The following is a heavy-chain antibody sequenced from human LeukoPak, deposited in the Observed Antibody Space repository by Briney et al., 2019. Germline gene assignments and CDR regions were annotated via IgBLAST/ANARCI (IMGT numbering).Heavy chain of an antibody. CDR3: ARDSPGYSSGWYYFDY. CDR2: IYTSGST. Sequence: SETLSLTCTVSGGSISGYYWSWIRQPAGKGLEWIGRIYTSGSTNYNPSLKSRVTMSVDTSKNQFSLKLSSVTAADTAVYYCARDSPGYSSGWYYFDYWVQATLVTVSS. D-gene: IGHD6-19*01. J-gene: IGHJ4*02. CDR1: GGSISGYY. V-gene: IGHV4-4*07.